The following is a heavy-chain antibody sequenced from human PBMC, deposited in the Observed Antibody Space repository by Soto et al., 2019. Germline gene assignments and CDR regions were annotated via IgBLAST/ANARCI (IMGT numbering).Heavy chain of an antibody. D-gene: IGHD6-13*01. V-gene: IGHV5-10-1*01. CDR2: IDPSDSYT. J-gene: IGHJ4*02. Sequence: GESLKISCKGSGYSFTSYWISWVRQMPGKGLEWMGRIDPSDSYTNYSPSFQGHVTISADKSISTAYLQWSSLKASDNAMYYCARHSWQQYYFDYWGQGTLVTVSS. CDR1: GYSFTSYW. CDR3: ARHSWQQYYFDY.